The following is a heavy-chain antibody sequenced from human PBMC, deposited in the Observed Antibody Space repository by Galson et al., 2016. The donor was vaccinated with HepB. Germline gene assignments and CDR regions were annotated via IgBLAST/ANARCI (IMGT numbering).Heavy chain of an antibody. Sequence: SLRLSCAASGFTFSTYDMHWVRQALGKGLEWVSSIGPTGSNKHSADSVKGRIAIARDNAKNSMYLQLNSLREEDTAVYYCTRGGLQYYFDCWGQGALVTVSS. D-gene: IGHD4-11*01. V-gene: IGHV3-21*06. CDR1: GFTFSTYD. J-gene: IGHJ4*02. CDR2: IGPTGSNK. CDR3: TRGGLQYYFDC.